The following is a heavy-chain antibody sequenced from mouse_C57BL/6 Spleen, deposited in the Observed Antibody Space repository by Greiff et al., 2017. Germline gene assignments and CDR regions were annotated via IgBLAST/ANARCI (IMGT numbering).Heavy chain of an antibody. CDR3: ARPNDGYCPVCFDY. V-gene: IGHV3-6*01. Sequence: VQLKESGPGLVKPSQSLSLTCSVTGYSITSGYYWNCLRPFPGNKLEWMGYISYDGSTNYNPTLKNRISITRDTSKNPLFLKLYSVTTEDTATYYCARPNDGYCPVCFDYWGQGTTLTVSS. D-gene: IGHD2-3*01. J-gene: IGHJ2*01. CDR1: GYSITSGYY. CDR2: ISYDGST.